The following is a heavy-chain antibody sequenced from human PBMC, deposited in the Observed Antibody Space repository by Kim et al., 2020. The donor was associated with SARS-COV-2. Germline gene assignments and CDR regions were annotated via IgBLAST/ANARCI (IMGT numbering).Heavy chain of an antibody. Sequence: GGSLRLSCAASGFTFDDYAMHWVRQAPGKGLEWVSGISWNSGSIGYADSVKGRFTISRDNAKNSLYLQMNSLRAEDTALYYCAKDMGVGELLPYGMDVWGQGTTVTVSS. CDR1: GFTFDDYA. CDR3: AKDMGVGELLPYGMDV. CDR2: ISWNSGSI. D-gene: IGHD3-10*01. J-gene: IGHJ6*02. V-gene: IGHV3-9*01.